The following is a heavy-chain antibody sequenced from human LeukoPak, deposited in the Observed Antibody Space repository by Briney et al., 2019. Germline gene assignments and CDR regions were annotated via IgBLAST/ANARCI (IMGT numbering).Heavy chain of an antibody. CDR3: ARYETGWYSDY. V-gene: IGHV5-51*01. D-gene: IGHD6-19*01. CDR1: GYSFSNSW. CDR2: IYPGDSDT. J-gene: IGHJ4*02. Sequence: GESLKISCKDSGYSFSNSWIGWVRPMPGKGLEWMGVIYPGDSDTRYNPSFQGQVTISADKSISTAYLQWSSLKASDTAMYYCARYETGWYSDYWGQGTLVTVSS.